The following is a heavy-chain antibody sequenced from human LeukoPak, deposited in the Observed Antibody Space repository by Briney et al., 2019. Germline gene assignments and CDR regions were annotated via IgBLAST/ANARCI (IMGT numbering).Heavy chain of an antibody. J-gene: IGHJ4*02. CDR1: GFTFIRYG. V-gene: IGHV3-30*02. CDR3: AKWDYYDVNGYYHFDY. Sequence: PGGSLRLSCAASGFTFIRYGMNWVRQTPGKGLEWVAFIRYDGSKEYCGDSVKGRFTISRDNPKNSVYLQMRSLRPEDTAMYYCAKWDYYDVNGYYHFDYWGQGTKVTVSS. CDR2: IRYDGSKE. D-gene: IGHD3-22*01.